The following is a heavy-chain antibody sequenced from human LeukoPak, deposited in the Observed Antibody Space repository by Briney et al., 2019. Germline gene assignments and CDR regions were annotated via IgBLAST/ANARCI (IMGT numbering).Heavy chain of an antibody. CDR2: IYYSGST. Sequence: SQTLSLTCTVSGGSISSSSYYWGWIRQPPGKGLEWIGSIYYSGSTYYNPSLKSRVTISVDTSKNQFSLKLSSVTAADTAVYYCARLTRVGEGYWGQGTLVTVSS. CDR1: GGSISSSSYY. V-gene: IGHV4-39*01. CDR3: ARLTRVGEGY. D-gene: IGHD1-26*01. J-gene: IGHJ4*02.